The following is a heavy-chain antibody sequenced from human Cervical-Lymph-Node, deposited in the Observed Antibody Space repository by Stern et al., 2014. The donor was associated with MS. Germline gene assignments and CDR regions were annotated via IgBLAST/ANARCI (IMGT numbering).Heavy chain of an antibody. CDR3: ARDRSYFSFDY. Sequence: QVQLQESGPGLVKPSQTLSLTCTVSGGSITSGDSYWSWIRQPPGTGLDWIGYIYYNGNTYYNPSLKSRLIISADTSKNQFSLKLISVTAADTAVYYCARDRSYFSFDYWGQGTLVTVSS. J-gene: IGHJ4*02. V-gene: IGHV4-30-4*01. CDR1: GGSITSGDSY. D-gene: IGHD3-10*01. CDR2: IYYNGNT.